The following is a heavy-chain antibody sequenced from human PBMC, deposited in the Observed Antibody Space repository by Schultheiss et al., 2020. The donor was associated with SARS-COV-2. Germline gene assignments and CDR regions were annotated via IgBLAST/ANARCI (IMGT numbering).Heavy chain of an antibody. CDR3: ASTGGTALTLSSIAVAGPGDY. D-gene: IGHD6-19*01. CDR2: ISYDGSNK. J-gene: IGHJ4*02. V-gene: IGHV3-30*03. Sequence: SCAASGFTFSSYGMHWVRQAPGKGLEWVAVISYDGSNKYYADSVKGRFTISRDNSKNTLYLQMNSLRAEDTAVYYCASTGGTALTLSSIAVAGPGDYWGQGTLVTVSS. CDR1: GFTFSSYG.